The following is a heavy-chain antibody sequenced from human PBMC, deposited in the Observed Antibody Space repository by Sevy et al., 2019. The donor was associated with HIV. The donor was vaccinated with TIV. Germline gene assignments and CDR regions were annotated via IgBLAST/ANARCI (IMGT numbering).Heavy chain of an antibody. CDR1: GYTFTSYG. Sequence: ASVNVSCKASGYTFTSYGISCVRQAPGQGLEWMGWISAYNGNTNYAQKLQGRVTMTTDTSTSTAYMELRSLRSDDTAVYYCARDLVEWELSEPRYWGQGTLVTVSS. D-gene: IGHD1-26*01. CDR2: ISAYNGNT. CDR3: ARDLVEWELSEPRY. J-gene: IGHJ4*02. V-gene: IGHV1-18*01.